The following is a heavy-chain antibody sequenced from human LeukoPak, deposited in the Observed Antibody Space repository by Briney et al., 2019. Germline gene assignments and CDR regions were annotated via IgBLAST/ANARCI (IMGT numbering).Heavy chain of an antibody. J-gene: IGHJ5*02. CDR1: GYTFTSYA. V-gene: IGHV1-3*01. CDR2: INPGNGNT. Sequence: ASVKVSCKASGYTFTSYAMHWVRQAPGQRLEWMGWINPGNGNTKYSQRFQGRVTITRDTSATTAYMELSSLRSEDTAVYYCAREVTTYYFWSGKGWFDPWGQGTLVTVSS. CDR3: AREVTTYYFWSGKGWFDP. D-gene: IGHD3-3*01.